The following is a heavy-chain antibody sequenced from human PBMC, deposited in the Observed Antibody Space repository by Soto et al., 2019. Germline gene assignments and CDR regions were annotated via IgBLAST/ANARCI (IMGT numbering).Heavy chain of an antibody. J-gene: IGHJ4*02. V-gene: IGHV4-59*01. CDR3: ARVEPAAIIDY. Sequence: PSETLSLTCTVSGGSISSYYWSWIRQPPGKGLEWIGYIYYSGSTNYNPSLKSRVTISVDTSKNQFSLKLSSVTAADTAVYYCARVEPAAIIDYWGQGTLVTVSS. CDR2: IYYSGST. CDR1: GGSISSYY. D-gene: IGHD2-2*01.